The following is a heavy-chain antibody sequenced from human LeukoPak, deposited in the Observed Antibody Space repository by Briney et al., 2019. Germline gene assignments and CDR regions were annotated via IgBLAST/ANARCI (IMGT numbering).Heavy chain of an antibody. J-gene: IGHJ4*02. CDR2: ISNSDDNT. CDR1: GFTFSSYA. V-gene: IGHV3-23*01. Sequence: GGSLRLSCAASGFTFSSYAMSWVRQAPGKGLEWVSTISNSDDNTYYADSVKGRFTISRDNSKNTLYLQMNSLRAEDTAVYYCAKSNDILTGSPRWGHYYFDYWGQGTLVTVSS. CDR3: AKSNDILTGSPRWGHYYFDY. D-gene: IGHD3-9*01.